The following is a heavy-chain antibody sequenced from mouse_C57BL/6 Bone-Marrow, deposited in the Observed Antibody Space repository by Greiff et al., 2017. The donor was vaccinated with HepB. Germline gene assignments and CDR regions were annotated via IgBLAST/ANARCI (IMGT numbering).Heavy chain of an antibody. J-gene: IGHJ2*01. CDR3: ARVGITYYYGSNRFEY. CDR2: INPSSGYT. Sequence: VKLMESGAELARPGASVKMSCTASGYTFTSYTMHWVKQRPGQGLEWIGYINPSSGYTKYNQKFKDKATLTVDKSSSTAYMQLSSLTSEDSAVYYCARVGITYYYGSNRFEYWGQGTTLTVSS. D-gene: IGHD1-1*01. CDR1: GYTFTSYT. V-gene: IGHV1-4*01.